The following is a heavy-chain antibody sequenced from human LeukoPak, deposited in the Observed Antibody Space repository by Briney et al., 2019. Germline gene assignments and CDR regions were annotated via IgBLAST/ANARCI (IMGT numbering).Heavy chain of an antibody. D-gene: IGHD3-10*01. J-gene: IGHJ1*01. CDR2: ISSSGSTI. CDR1: GLTFNNYA. Sequence: GGSLRLSCAVSGLTFNNYAMSWVRQAPGKGLEWVSYISSSGSTIYYADSVKGRFTISRDTSRNTLYLQMNSLRAEDTAVYYCAKDLMRDRWFGESWGQGTLVTVSS. V-gene: IGHV3-11*04. CDR3: AKDLMRDRWFGES.